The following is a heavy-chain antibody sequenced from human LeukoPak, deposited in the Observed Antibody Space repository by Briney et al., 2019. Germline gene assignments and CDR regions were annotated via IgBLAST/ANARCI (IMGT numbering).Heavy chain of an antibody. CDR3: ARAGRDGYNGGNFDY. D-gene: IGHD5-24*01. Sequence: ASVKVSCKASGGTFSSYAISWVRQAPGQGLEWMGGIIPIFGTANYARKFQGRVTITTDESTSTAYMELSSLRSEDTAVYYCARAGRDGYNGGNFDYWGQGTLVTVSS. CDR2: IIPIFGTA. CDR1: GGTFSSYA. J-gene: IGHJ4*02. V-gene: IGHV1-69*05.